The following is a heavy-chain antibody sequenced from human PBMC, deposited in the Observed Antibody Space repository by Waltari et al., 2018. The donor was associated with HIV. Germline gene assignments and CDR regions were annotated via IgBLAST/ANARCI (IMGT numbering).Heavy chain of an antibody. CDR1: GYTFTSYY. CDR3: ARKGLASSGYYVDFQH. CDR2: INPSGGST. D-gene: IGHD3-22*01. J-gene: IGHJ1*01. Sequence: QVQLVQSGAEVKKPGASVKVSCKASGYTFTSYYMHWVRQAPGQGLEWMGIINPSGGSTSYAQKFQGRGTMTRDTSTSTVYMELSSLRSEDTAVYYCARKGLASSGYYVDFQHWGQGTLVTVSS. V-gene: IGHV1-46*01.